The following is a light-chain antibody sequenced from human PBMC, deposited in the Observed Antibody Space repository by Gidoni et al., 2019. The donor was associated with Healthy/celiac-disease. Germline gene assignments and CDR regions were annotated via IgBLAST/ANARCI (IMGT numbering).Light chain of an antibody. V-gene: IGKV1-39*01. CDR2: AAS. J-gene: IGKJ3*01. CDR3: QQSYSTRVT. CDR1: QSISSY. Sequence: IQRTQSPSSLSASVGDRVTITCRASQSISSYLNWYQQKPGKAPKLLIYAASSLQSGVPSRFSGSGSGTDFTLTISSLQPEDFATYYCQQSYSTRVTFGPGTKVDIK.